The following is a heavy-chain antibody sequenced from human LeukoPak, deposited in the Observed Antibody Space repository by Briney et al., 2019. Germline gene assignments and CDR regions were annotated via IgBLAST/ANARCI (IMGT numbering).Heavy chain of an antibody. CDR2: ISYDGSNK. J-gene: IGHJ4*02. D-gene: IGHD3-22*01. Sequence: GKSLRLSCAVSGFIFSNYPMHWVRQAPGKGLEWVAAISYDGSNKYYADSVKGRFTISRDNSKNTLYLQMNSLRAEDTAVYYCARYPYYYDSSGLFDYWGQGTLVTVSS. CDR3: ARYPYYYDSSGLFDY. CDR1: GFIFSNYP. V-gene: IGHV3-30-3*01.